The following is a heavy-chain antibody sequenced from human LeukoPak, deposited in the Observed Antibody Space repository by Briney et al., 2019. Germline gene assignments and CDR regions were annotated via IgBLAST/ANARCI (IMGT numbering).Heavy chain of an antibody. CDR3: TRMTTGHDY. CDR1: GVSFDDYY. D-gene: IGHD4-17*01. CDR2: TNHSGYT. J-gene: IGHJ4*02. V-gene: IGHV4-34*01. Sequence: PSETLSLTCAVSGVSFDDYYWSWVRQTPGKGLEWIGETNHSGYTNDNPSLKSRVTLSIDTSRKQFSLNLRSVTVADAGTYYCTRMTTGHDYWGQGTLVTVSS.